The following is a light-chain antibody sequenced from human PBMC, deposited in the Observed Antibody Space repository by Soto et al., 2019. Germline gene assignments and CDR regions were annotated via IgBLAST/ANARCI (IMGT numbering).Light chain of an antibody. J-gene: IGKJ5*01. V-gene: IGKV3-11*01. Sequence: EIVLTQSPATLSLSPGERATLSCRASQSISIYLAWYQQKPGQAPRLLIYDASSRATGIPARFIGSGSGTDFTLTISSLEPEDFAVYYCPQRNNWPPEITFGQGTRLEIK. CDR2: DAS. CDR1: QSISIY. CDR3: PQRNNWPPEIT.